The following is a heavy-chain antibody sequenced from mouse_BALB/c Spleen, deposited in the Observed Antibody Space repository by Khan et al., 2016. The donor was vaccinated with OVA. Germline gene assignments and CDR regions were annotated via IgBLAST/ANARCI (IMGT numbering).Heavy chain of an antibody. J-gene: IGHJ3*01. CDR3: AREGYRYDGAWFAY. CDR1: GYSFTGYT. CDR2: INPYNGGT. Sequence: EVQLQQSGPELVKPGASMKISCKASGYSFTGYTMNWVKQSHGKNLEWIGLINPYNGGTSYNQKFKGKATLTVDKSSSTAYMELPSLPSEDSAVYYCAREGYRYDGAWFAYWGQGTLVTVSA. D-gene: IGHD2-14*01. V-gene: IGHV1-26*01.